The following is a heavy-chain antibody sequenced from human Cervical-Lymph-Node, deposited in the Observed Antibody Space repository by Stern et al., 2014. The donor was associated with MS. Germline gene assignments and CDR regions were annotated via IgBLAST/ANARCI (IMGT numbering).Heavy chain of an antibody. V-gene: IGHV3-11*01. CDR2: ISGGVTTI. Sequence: QVQLVQSGGGLVKPGGSLRLSCAASGFTFSDYYMSWIRQAPGKGLEWVSYISGGVTTIYHADSVKGRFTISRDNAKNSLYLQMNSLRAEETAVYYCARNSGNENLDYGGQGTLVTVSS. CDR1: GFTFSDYY. D-gene: IGHD5-12*01. CDR3: ARNSGNENLDY. J-gene: IGHJ4*02.